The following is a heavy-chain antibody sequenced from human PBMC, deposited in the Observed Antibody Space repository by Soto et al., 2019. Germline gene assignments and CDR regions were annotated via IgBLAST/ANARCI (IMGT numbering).Heavy chain of an antibody. D-gene: IGHD2-2*01. CDR3: ARAFGVVPAAIYYYYGMDV. V-gene: IGHV1-2*04. Sequence: ASVKVSCKASGYTFTGYYMHWVRQAPGQGLEWMGWINPNSGGTNYAQKFQGWVTMTRDTSISTAYMELSRLRSDDTAVYYCARAFGVVPAAIYYYYGMDVWGQGTTVTVSS. CDR2: INPNSGGT. J-gene: IGHJ6*02. CDR1: GYTFTGYY.